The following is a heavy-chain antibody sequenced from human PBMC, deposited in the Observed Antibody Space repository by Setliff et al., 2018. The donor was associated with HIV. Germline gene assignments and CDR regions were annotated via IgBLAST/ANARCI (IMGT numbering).Heavy chain of an antibody. J-gene: IGHJ4*02. CDR2: IYSTDTT. CDR3: ARGRDGYSLGNFDF. Sequence: SETLSLTCTVSAVSIGGYSWSWIRQSPGKGLEWIGSIYSTDTTNHNPSLESRVTISVDTSKNQFSLGLRSLTAADTAVYYCARGRDGYSLGNFDFWGQGTLVTVSS. D-gene: IGHD2-21*02. V-gene: IGHV4-4*09. CDR1: AVSIGGYS.